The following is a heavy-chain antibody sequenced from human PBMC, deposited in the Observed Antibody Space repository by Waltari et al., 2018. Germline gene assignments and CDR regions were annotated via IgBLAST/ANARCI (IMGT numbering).Heavy chain of an antibody. CDR1: GYTFTSYD. D-gene: IGHD6-13*01. V-gene: IGHV1-8*01. J-gene: IGHJ6*03. CDR3: ARDFGSSWYYYYYYMDV. Sequence: QVQLVQSGAEVKKPGASVKVSCKASGYTFTSYDINWVRQATGQGLEWMGVMNPNSGNTGYAQKFQGRVTMTRNTSISTAYMELSSLRSEDTAVYYCARDFGSSWYYYYYYMDVWGKGTTVTVSS. CDR2: MNPNSGNT.